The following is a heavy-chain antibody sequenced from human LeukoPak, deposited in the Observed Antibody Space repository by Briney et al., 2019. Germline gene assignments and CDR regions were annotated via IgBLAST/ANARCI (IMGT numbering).Heavy chain of an antibody. V-gene: IGHV1-18*04. Sequence: GASVMVSCKASGYTFTSYGISWVRQAPGQGLEWMGWISAYNGNTNYAQKLQGRVTMTTDTSTSTAYMELRSLRSGDTAVYYCARAGTFLRYFDWLPYDYWGQGTLVTVSS. CDR1: GYTFTSYG. J-gene: IGHJ4*02. D-gene: IGHD3-9*01. CDR2: ISAYNGNT. CDR3: ARAGTFLRYFDWLPYDY.